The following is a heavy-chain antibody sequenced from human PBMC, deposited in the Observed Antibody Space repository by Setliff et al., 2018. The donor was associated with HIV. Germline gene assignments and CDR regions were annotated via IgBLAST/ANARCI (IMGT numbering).Heavy chain of an antibody. D-gene: IGHD3-10*01. CDR1: GGSFSGYY. J-gene: IGHJ4*02. CDR3: ARRAGSDYFTRFDY. CDR2: INHSGST. Sequence: KTSETLSLTCAVYGGSFSGYYWSWIRQSPGKGLEWIGEINHSGSTNYNPSLKSRVTILGDTSKSQFSLKLSSVTAADTAVYYCARRAGSDYFTRFDYWGQGTLVTVSS. V-gene: IGHV4-34*01.